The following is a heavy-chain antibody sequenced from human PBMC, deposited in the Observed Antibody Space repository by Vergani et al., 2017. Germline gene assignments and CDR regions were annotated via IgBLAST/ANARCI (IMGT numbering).Heavy chain of an antibody. CDR1: GGTFSSYT. J-gene: IGHJ5*02. CDR2: IIPILGIA. V-gene: IGHV1-69*02. CDR3: ARLYPKRNWFDP. Sequence: QVQLVHSGAEVKKPGSSVKVSCKASGGTFSSYTISWVRQAPGQGLVWMGRIIPILGIANYAQKFQGRVTITADKSTSTTYMELSSLRSEDTAVYYCARLYPKRNWFDPWGQGTLVTVSS. D-gene: IGHD1-1*01.